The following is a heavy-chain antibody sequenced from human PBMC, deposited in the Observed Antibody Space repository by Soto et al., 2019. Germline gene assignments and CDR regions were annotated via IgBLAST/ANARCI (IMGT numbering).Heavy chain of an antibody. D-gene: IGHD4-17*01. CDR2: ISGSGGST. Sequence: SLRLSCAASGFTFSSYAMSWVRQAPGKGLEWVSAISGSGGSTYYADSVKGRFTISRDNSKNTLYLQMNSLRAEDTAVYYCAKRTVTTSYYYYYGMDVWGQGTTVTVSS. V-gene: IGHV3-23*01. J-gene: IGHJ6*02. CDR3: AKRTVTTSYYYYYGMDV. CDR1: GFTFSSYA.